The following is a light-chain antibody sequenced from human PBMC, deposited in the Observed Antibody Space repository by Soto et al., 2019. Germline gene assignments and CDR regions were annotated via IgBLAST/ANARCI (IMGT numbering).Light chain of an antibody. CDR1: QSVSSY. CDR3: HQRSTWWT. V-gene: IGKV3-11*01. Sequence: EIVLTQSPATLSLSPGERATLSCRASQSVSSYLAWYQQKPGQAPRLLIYDTSNRATGIPARFSGSGSGTDFPLTISSLEPEDFAVYYCHQRSTWWTFGQGTKVEIK. CDR2: DTS. J-gene: IGKJ1*01.